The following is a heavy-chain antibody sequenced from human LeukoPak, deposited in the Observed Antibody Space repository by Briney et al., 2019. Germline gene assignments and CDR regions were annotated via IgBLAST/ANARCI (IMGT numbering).Heavy chain of an antibody. J-gene: IGHJ3*02. CDR3: ARKERPYYYDSSGAHDAFDI. CDR1: GYTFTGYY. Sequence: ASVKVSCTASGYTFTGYYMHWVRQAPGQGHEWMGWINPNSGGTNYAQKFQGRVTMTRDTSISTAYMELSRLRSDDTAVYYCARKERPYYYDSSGAHDAFDIWGQGTMVTVSS. D-gene: IGHD3-22*01. V-gene: IGHV1-2*02. CDR2: INPNSGGT.